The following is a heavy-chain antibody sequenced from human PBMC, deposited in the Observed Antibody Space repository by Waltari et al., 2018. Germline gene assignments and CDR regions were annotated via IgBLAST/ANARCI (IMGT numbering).Heavy chain of an antibody. CDR2: ISASSAAI. D-gene: IGHD6-19*01. CDR1: GFTFGVHS. Sequence: EVQLVESGGGLVQPGGSLRLSCAGSGFTFGVHSMHWIRQAPGKGLEWVSYISASSAAIDYADSVKGRFTISRDNAKNLLFLQMSNLGAEDMAVYYCATEPAPGAGINYWGQGILVTVSS. J-gene: IGHJ4*02. CDR3: ATEPAPGAGINY. V-gene: IGHV3-48*01.